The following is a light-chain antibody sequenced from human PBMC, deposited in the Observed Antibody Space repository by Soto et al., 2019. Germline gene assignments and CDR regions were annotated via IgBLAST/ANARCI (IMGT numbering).Light chain of an antibody. J-gene: IGLJ1*01. V-gene: IGLV2-11*01. CDR1: SSDVGAYNF. Sequence: QSALTQPRSVYGSPGQSVTISCAGTSSDVGAYNFVSWYQQHPGKAPKLMIYDVSKRPSGVPDRFSGSKSGNTASLTISGFQAEDEADYYCCSYAGSYTWVFGTGTKVTVL. CDR2: DVS. CDR3: CSYAGSYTWV.